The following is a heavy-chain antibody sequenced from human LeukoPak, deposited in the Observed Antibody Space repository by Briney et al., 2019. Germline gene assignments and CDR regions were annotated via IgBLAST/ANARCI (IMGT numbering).Heavy chain of an antibody. Sequence: GGSLRLSCAASGFTFSSYWMHWVPPAPGKGLVWVSRINSDVSSTSYADPAKGRFTISRDNAENTLYQHMRSLRAEDTSVYYCARAGSRSWYSNRFDPWGEGTLVTVSS. V-gene: IGHV3-74*01. D-gene: IGHD6-13*01. CDR1: GFTFSSYW. CDR3: ARAGSRSWYSNRFDP. J-gene: IGHJ5*02. CDR2: INSDVSST.